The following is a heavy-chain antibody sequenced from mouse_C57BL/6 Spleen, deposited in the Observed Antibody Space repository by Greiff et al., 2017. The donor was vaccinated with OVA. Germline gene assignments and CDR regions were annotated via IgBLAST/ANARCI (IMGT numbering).Heavy chain of an antibody. CDR3: AVLRNY. D-gene: IGHD1-1*01. Sequence: VQLQESGAELVRPGTSVKVSCKASGYAFTNYLIEWVKQRPGQGLEWIGVINPGSGGTNYNEKFKGKATLTADKSSSTAYMQLSSLTSEDSAVYFCAVLRNYWGQGTTLTVSS. CDR2: INPGSGGT. V-gene: IGHV1-54*01. J-gene: IGHJ2*01. CDR1: GYAFTNYL.